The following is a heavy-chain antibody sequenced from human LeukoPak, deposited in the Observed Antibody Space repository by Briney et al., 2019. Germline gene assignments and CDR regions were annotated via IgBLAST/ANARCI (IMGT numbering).Heavy chain of an antibody. CDR3: ARISGRDDPQRLDY. J-gene: IGHJ4*02. V-gene: IGHV2-70*04. Sequence: QTLSFTCVFSGFSLSTSGMRVSWIRQPPGKALEWLARIDWDDDTFYTTSLKTRLTISKDTSKNLVVLTMTNMEPVDTATYYCARISGRDDPQRLDYWGQGTLVTVSS. CDR1: GFSLSTSGMR. CDR2: IDWDDDT. D-gene: IGHD5-24*01.